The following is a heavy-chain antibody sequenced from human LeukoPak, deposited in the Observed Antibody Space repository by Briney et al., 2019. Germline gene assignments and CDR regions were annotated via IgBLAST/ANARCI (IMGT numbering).Heavy chain of an antibody. CDR1: GFTFSSYA. Sequence: GGSLRLSCAASGFTFSSYAMSWVRQAPGKGLEWASAISGSGGSTYYADSVKGRFTISRDNSKNTLYLQMNSLRAEDTAVYYCAKDAKRGSSGYYYYYGMDVWGQGTTVTVSS. CDR2: ISGSGGST. J-gene: IGHJ6*02. V-gene: IGHV3-23*01. CDR3: AKDAKRGSSGYYYYYGMDV. D-gene: IGHD3-22*01.